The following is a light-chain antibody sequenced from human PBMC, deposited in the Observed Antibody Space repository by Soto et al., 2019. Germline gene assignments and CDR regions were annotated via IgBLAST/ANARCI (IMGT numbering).Light chain of an antibody. Sequence: QSALTQPASVSGSPGQSIDISCTGTSSDIGAYNYVSWYQQHPGKAPKLMIYEVSNRPSGVSDRFSGSKSGNTASLTISGLQAEDEADYYCSSFATTSTLLFGGGTKLTVL. CDR2: EVS. CDR3: SSFATTSTLL. V-gene: IGLV2-14*01. CDR1: SSDIGAYNY. J-gene: IGLJ3*02.